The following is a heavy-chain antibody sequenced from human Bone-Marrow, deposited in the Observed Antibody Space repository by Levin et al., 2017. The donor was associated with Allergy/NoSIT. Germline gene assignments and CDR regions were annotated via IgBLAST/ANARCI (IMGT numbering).Heavy chain of an antibody. CDR2: ISEDGGQE. CDR3: ARQHDYYDTSGYLTNGILDS. J-gene: IGHJ4*02. Sequence: GESLKISCAASGFTFSNYKLHWVRQAPGTGLEWVAMISEDGGQEDYAESVKGRLSISRDNSKNTLYVQMNSLRVEDTAVYYCARQHDYYDTSGYLTNGILDSWGQGTLVTVSS. V-gene: IGHV3-30*04. CDR1: GFTFSNYK. D-gene: IGHD3-22*01.